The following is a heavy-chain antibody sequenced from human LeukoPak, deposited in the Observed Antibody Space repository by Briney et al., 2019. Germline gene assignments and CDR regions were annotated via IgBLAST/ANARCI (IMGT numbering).Heavy chain of an antibody. J-gene: IGHJ4*02. Sequence: PGGSLRLSCAASGFTFSSYAMSWVRQAPGKGLAWVSTISGGSGGTYCADSVKGRFTISRDNSKNTVYLQMNSLRVEDTAIYYCAKDLRPDGVDNFDHWGQGILVTVSS. CDR1: GFTFSSYA. CDR3: AKDLRPDGVDNFDH. V-gene: IGHV3-23*01. CDR2: ISGGSGGT. D-gene: IGHD2-8*01.